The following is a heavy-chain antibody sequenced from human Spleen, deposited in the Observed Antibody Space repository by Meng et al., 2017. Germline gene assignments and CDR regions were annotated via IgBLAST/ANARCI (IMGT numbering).Heavy chain of an antibody. CDR1: GWSFSDYY. D-gene: IGHD4-11*01. V-gene: IGHV4-34*01. J-gene: IGHJ4*02. CDR3: ARGPTTMAHDFDY. CDR2: INHSGST. Sequence: QGQLQQWGAGLLKASETLSLTCVVSGWSFSDYYWSWIRQPPGKGLEWIGEINHSGSTNYNPSLESRATISVDTSQNNLSLKLSSVTAADSAVYYCARGPTTMAHDFDYWGQGTLVTVSS.